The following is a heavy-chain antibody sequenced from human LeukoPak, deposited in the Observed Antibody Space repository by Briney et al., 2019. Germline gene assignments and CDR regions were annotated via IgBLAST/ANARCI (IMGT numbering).Heavy chain of an antibody. CDR1: GYTFTSYY. D-gene: IGHD6-19*01. J-gene: IGHJ4*02. V-gene: IGHV1-46*01. CDR2: INPRGGST. CDR3: ARDFTSYSSGDDY. Sequence: ASVKVSCKASGYTFTSYYMHWVRQAPGQGLEWMGIINPRGGSTSYAQKFQGRVTKTRDTSTSTVYMELSSLRSEDTAVHYCARDFTSYSSGDDYWGQGTLVTVSS.